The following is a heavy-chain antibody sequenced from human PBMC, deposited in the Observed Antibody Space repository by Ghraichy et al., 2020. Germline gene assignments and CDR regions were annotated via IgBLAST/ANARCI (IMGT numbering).Heavy chain of an antibody. V-gene: IGHV3-43D*03. CDR3: AKDKSMATITTFDY. CDR1: GFTFDDYA. CDR2: ISWDGGST. D-gene: IGHD5-24*01. Sequence: GGSLRLSCAASGFTFDDYAMHWVRQAPGKGLEWVSLISWDGGSTYYADSVKGRFTISRDNSKNSLYLQMNSLRAEDTALYYCAKDKSMATITTFDYWGQGTLVTVSS. J-gene: IGHJ4*02.